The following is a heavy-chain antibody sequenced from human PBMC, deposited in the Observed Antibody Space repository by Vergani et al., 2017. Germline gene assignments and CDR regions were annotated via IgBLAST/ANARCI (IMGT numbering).Heavy chain of an antibody. J-gene: IGHJ4*02. CDR2: IYYSGST. D-gene: IGHD1-1*01. CDR3: ARGGVTIDY. V-gene: IGHV4-59*01. Sequence: QVQLQESGPGLVKPSETLSLTCTVSGGSISSYYWSWIRQPPGKGLEWIGYIYYSGSTNYNPSLKSRGTISVDTSKNQFSLKLSSVTAADTAVYYCARGGVTIDYWGQGTLVTVSS. CDR1: GGSISSYY.